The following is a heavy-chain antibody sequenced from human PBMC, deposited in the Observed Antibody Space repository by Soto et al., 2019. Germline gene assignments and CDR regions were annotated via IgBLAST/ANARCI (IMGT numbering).Heavy chain of an antibody. CDR1: GFTFSSYA. V-gene: IGHV3-23*01. J-gene: IGHJ4*02. Sequence: PGGSLRLSCAASGFTFSSYAMSWVRQAPGKGLEWVSTISISGGSTYYADSVAGRFTISRDDSANTLYLQMSNLRVDDTAIYYCAKDPSTGPADYWGQGALVTVSS. CDR2: ISISGGST. D-gene: IGHD3-9*01. CDR3: AKDPSTGPADY.